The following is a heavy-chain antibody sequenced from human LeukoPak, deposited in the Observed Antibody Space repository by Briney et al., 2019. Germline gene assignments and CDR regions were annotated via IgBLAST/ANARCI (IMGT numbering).Heavy chain of an antibody. CDR1: GGSISSGGYY. J-gene: IGHJ4*02. V-gene: IGHV4-31*03. CDR3: ARSWQSSSGWLPVGIDY. D-gene: IGHD6-19*01. Sequence: TSQTLSLTCTVSGGSISSGGYYWSWIRQHPGKGLEWIGYIYYSGSTYYNPSLKSRVTISVDTSKNQFSLKPSSVTAADTAVYYCARSWQSSSGWLPVGIDYWGQGTLVTVSS. CDR2: IYYSGST.